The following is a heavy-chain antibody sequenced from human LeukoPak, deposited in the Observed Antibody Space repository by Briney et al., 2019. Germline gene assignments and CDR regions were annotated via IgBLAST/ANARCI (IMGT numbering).Heavy chain of an antibody. CDR1: GGSINNYH. CDR2: IYTSGST. J-gene: IGHJ4*02. Sequence: SETLSLTCTVSGGSINNYHWNWIRQPAGKGLECIGHIYTSGSTDYNPSLKSRVTISQDKSKDQFSLELTSLTAADTAVYYCARALGSSSNRWGQGTLVTVSS. V-gene: IGHV4-4*07. D-gene: IGHD6-13*01. CDR3: ARALGSSSNR.